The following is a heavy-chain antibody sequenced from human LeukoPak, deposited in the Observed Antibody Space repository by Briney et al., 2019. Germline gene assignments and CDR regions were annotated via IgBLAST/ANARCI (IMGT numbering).Heavy chain of an antibody. V-gene: IGHV5-51*01. J-gene: IGHJ3*02. CDR2: IYPGDSDT. CDR1: AYSFTTYW. Sequence: GESLKISCKGSAYSFTTYWIGWVRQMPGKGLEWMGIIYPGDSDTRYSPSFQGQVTISADKSISTAYLQWSSLKASDTAMYYCARHLSSVGATRDAFDIWGQGTMVTVSS. D-gene: IGHD1-26*01. CDR3: ARHLSSVGATRDAFDI.